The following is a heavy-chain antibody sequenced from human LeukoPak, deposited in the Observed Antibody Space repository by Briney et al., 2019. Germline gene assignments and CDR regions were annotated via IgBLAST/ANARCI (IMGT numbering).Heavy chain of an antibody. CDR1: GYTLTELS. D-gene: IGHD3-22*01. CDR3: TTDLMYDSSGYHYQ. Sequence: ASVNVSCKVSGYTLTELSMHWVRQAPGKGLEWMGGFDPEDGETIYAQKFQGRVTMTEDTSTDTAYMELSSLRSEDTAVYYCTTDLMYDSSGYHYQWGQGTLVTVSS. J-gene: IGHJ4*02. CDR2: FDPEDGET. V-gene: IGHV1-24*01.